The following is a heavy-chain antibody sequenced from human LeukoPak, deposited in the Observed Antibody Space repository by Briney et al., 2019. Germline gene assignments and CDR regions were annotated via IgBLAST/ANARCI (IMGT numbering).Heavy chain of an antibody. D-gene: IGHD3-3*01. J-gene: IGHJ4*02. CDR1: GYTFTSYA. CDR3: ARDIPAYYDFWSGYYRVEGYFDY. CDR2: INTNTGNP. V-gene: IGHV7-4-1*02. Sequence: ASVKVSCKASGYTFTSYAMNWVRQAPGQGLEWMGWINTNTGNPTYAQGFTGRFVFSLDTSVSTAYLQISSLKAEDTAVYYCARDIPAYYDFWSGYYRVEGYFDYWGQGTLVTVSS.